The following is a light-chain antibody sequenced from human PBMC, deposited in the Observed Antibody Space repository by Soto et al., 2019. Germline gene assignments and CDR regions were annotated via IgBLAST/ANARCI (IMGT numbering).Light chain of an antibody. CDR1: SSNIGHNY. J-gene: IGLJ1*01. CDR2: ENN. V-gene: IGLV1-51*02. Sequence: QSVLTQPPSVSAAPGQKVTISCSGSSSNIGHNYVSWYQQLPGTAPKLLIYENNKRPSGIPDRFSGSKSGTSATLGITGLQTGDEADYYCGTWDSSLSVLYVFGTGTKLTVL. CDR3: GTWDSSLSVLYV.